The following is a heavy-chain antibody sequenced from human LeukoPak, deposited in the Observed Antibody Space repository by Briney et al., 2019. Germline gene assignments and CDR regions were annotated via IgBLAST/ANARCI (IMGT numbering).Heavy chain of an antibody. V-gene: IGHV3-74*01. CDR1: GFTFSSYW. D-gene: IGHD3-9*01. Sequence: PVGSLRLSCAASGFTFSSYWMHWVRRAPGQGLVWVSLINTDGSSTTYADSVKGRFTISRDNAKNTLYLQMNSLRAEATAVYYCASFHYDILTGDYGYYFDYWGQGTLVTVSS. CDR2: INTDGSST. CDR3: ASFHYDILTGDYGYYFDY. J-gene: IGHJ4*02.